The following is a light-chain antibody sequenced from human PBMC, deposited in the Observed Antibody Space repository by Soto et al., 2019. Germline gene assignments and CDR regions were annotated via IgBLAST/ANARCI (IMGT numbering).Light chain of an antibody. Sequence: QSVLTQPASVSGSPGQSIPISCTGTSSDIGGYDYVSWYQQHPGKAPKLMIYEVSNRPSGISNRFSGSKSGSTASLTISGLLAEDEADYYCSSYTATNTYVFGTGTKLTVL. CDR2: EVS. CDR3: SSYTATNTYV. CDR1: SSDIGGYDY. V-gene: IGLV2-14*01. J-gene: IGLJ1*01.